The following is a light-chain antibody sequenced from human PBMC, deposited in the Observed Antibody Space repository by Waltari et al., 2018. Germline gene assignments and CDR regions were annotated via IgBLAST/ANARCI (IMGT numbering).Light chain of an antibody. CDR3: ATWDDSLNGRV. Sequence: QSVLNQPPSASGTPGKRVTHPRSGSGSNISRHNHSWYQKLPGTAPKLLFYSNDQRPLGVPYRFSGSKSGTSASLAIIGLQSEDEADYYCATWDDSLNGRVFGGGTKLTVL. CDR2: SND. J-gene: IGLJ2*01. CDR1: GSNISRHN. V-gene: IGLV1-44*01.